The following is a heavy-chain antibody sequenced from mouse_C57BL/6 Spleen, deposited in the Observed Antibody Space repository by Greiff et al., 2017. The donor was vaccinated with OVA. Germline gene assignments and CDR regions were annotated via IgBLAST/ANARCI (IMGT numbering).Heavy chain of an antibody. D-gene: IGHD4-1*02. J-gene: IGHJ2*01. V-gene: IGHV1-80*01. CDR3: AGQLGRGYYFDY. CDR1: GYAFSSYW. CDR2: IYPGDGDT. Sequence: QVQLQQSGAELVKPGASVKISCKASGYAFSSYWMNWVKQRPGKGLEWIGQIYPGDGDTNYNGKFKGKATLTADKSSSTAYMQLSSLTSEDSAVYFCAGQLGRGYYFDYWGQGTTLTVSS.